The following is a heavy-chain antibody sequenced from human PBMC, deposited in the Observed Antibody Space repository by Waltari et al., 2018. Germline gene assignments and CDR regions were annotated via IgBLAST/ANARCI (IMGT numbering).Heavy chain of an antibody. D-gene: IGHD6-13*01. CDR2: ISSSSSYI. V-gene: IGHV3-21*01. CDR1: GFTFSSYS. J-gene: IGHJ4*02. Sequence: EVQLVESGGGLVKPGGALRLSCAASGFTFSSYSLHWVRQAPGKGLEWVSSISSSSSYIYYADSVKGRFTISRDNAKNSLYLQMNSLRAEDTAVYYCARDREQQLILDYWGQGTLVTVSS. CDR3: ARDREQQLILDY.